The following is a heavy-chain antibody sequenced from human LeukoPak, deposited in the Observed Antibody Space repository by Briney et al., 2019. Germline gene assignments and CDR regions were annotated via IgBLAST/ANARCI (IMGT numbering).Heavy chain of an antibody. J-gene: IGHJ5*02. CDR3: ARGDYDFWSGYRFDP. CDR2: MNPNSGNT. CDR1: GYTFTSYD. V-gene: IGHV1-8*01. D-gene: IGHD3-3*01. Sequence: ASVKVSCKASGYTFTSYDINWVRQATGQGLGWMGWMNPNSGNTGYAQKFQGRVTMTRNTSISTAYMELSSLRSEDTAVYYCARGDYDFWSGYRFDPWGQGTLVTVSS.